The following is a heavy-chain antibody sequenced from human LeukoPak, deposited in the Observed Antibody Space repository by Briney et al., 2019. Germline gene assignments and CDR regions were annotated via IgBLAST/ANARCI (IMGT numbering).Heavy chain of an antibody. D-gene: IGHD3-22*01. CDR1: GYTFTSYY. CDR3: ARGYYDSKGGHYFDY. V-gene: IGHV1-46*01. CDR2: INPSGGST. Sequence: ASVKVSCKASGYTFTSYYMHWVRQAPGQGLEWMGIINPSGGSTSHAQKFQGRVTMTRDTSTSTVYMELSSLRSEDTAVYYCARGYYDSKGGHYFDYWGQGTLVTVSS. J-gene: IGHJ4*02.